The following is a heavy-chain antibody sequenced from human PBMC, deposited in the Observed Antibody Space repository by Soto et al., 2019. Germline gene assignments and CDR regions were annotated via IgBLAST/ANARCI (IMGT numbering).Heavy chain of an antibody. J-gene: IGHJ6*02. CDR2: IIPIFGTA. CDR1: GGTFSSYA. CDR3: VINEGCRTDSGYYYYGMDV. V-gene: IGHV1-69*01. Sequence: QVQLVQAGAEVKKPGSSVKVSCKASGGTFSSYAISWVRQAPGQGLEWMGGIIPIFGTANYAQKFQGRVTITADESTSTAYMELSSLRSEDTVVYYCVINEGCRTDSGYYYYGMDVWGQGTTVTVSS. D-gene: IGHD1-1*01.